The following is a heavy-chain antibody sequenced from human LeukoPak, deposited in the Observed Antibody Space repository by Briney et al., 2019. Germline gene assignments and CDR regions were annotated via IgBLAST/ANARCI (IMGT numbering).Heavy chain of an antibody. J-gene: IGHJ3*02. CDR1: GGSISSYY. CDR3: ARTLPVDAFDI. CDR2: IYYSGST. Sequence: SETLSLTCTVSGGSISSYYWSWIRQPPGKGLEWIGYIYYSGSTNYTPSLKSRVTISVDPSKNQFSLKLSSVTAADTAVYYCARTLPVDAFDIWGQGTMVTVSS. V-gene: IGHV4-59*01.